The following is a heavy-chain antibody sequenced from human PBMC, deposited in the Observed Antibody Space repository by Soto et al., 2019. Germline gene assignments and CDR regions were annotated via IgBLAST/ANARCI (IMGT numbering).Heavy chain of an antibody. Sequence: PSETLSLTCAVYGGSFSGHYWSWIRQPPGKGLEWIGEINHSGSTNYNPSLKSRVTISVDTSKNQFSLKLSSVTAADTAVYYCARARIFGVVSNYYYGMDVWGQGTTVTVSS. CDR1: GGSFSGHY. CDR2: INHSGST. D-gene: IGHD3-3*01. V-gene: IGHV4-34*01. J-gene: IGHJ6*02. CDR3: ARARIFGVVSNYYYGMDV.